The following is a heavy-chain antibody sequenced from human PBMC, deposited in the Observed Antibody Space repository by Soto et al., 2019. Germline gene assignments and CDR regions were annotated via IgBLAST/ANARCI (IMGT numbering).Heavy chain of an antibody. CDR1: GYSFTSYW. J-gene: IGHJ4*02. CDR2: IDPSDSYT. Sequence: GESLKISCKGSGYSFTSYWISWVRQMPGKGLEWMGRIDPSDSYTNYSPSFQGHVTISADKSISTAYLQWSSLKASDTAMYYCARLNKTEGSYSSGLLVWGQGTLVTVSS. V-gene: IGHV5-10-1*01. CDR3: ARLNKTEGSYSSGLLV. D-gene: IGHD6-19*01.